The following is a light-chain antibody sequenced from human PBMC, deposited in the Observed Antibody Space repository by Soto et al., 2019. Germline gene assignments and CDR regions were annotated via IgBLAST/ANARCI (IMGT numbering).Light chain of an antibody. CDR1: QSVRIY. Sequence: EIVLTQSPATLSLSPGERATLSCRASQSVRIYLAWYQQKPGQAPRLLIYDASYRATGIPARFSGRGAGTDFSLTIGSLEPKDFAVYYGQQGNDWPLTFGPGTRMDIK. CDR2: DAS. CDR3: QQGNDWPLT. J-gene: IGKJ5*01. V-gene: IGKV3-11*01.